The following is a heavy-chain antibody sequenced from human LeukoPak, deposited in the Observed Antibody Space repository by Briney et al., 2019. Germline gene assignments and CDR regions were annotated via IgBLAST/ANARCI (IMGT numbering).Heavy chain of an antibody. CDR3: ARDSSGSYLGDY. J-gene: IGHJ4*02. CDR2: ISAYNGNT. V-gene: IGHV1-18*01. Sequence: ASVKVSCKASGYTFTSYGISWVRQAPGQGLEWMGWISAYNGNTNYAQKLQGRVTMTTDTSTSTAYVELRSLRSDDTAVYYCARDSSGSYLGDYWGQGTLVTVSS. D-gene: IGHD1-26*01. CDR1: GYTFTSYG.